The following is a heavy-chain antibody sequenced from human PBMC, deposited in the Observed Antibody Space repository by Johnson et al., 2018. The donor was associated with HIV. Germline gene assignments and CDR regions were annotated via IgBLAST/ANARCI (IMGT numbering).Heavy chain of an antibody. CDR3: AREKIRAFDI. V-gene: IGHV3-30*04. Sequence: VQLVESGGGVVQPGRSLRLSCAASGFTFRSYAMHWVRQAPGKGLEWVAVISYDGSNKYYADSVKGRFTISRDNSKNTLYLQMNSLRAEDTAVYYCAREKIRAFDIWGQGTMVTVSS. J-gene: IGHJ3*02. CDR2: ISYDGSNK. CDR1: GFTFRSYA.